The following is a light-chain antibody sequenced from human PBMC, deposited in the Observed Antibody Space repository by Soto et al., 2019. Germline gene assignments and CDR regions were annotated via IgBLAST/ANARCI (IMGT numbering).Light chain of an antibody. CDR2: GIT. V-gene: IGLV1-40*01. J-gene: IGLJ3*02. Sequence: QSVLTQPPSVSGAPGQRVTISCTGSSSNIGAHYDVHWYQQLPGTAPKLLIYGITNRPSGVPDRFSGSKSGTSASLAITGVQAEDEADYYCQSYDSSLSGSVVFGGGTQLTVL. CDR1: SSNIGAHYD. CDR3: QSYDSSLSGSVV.